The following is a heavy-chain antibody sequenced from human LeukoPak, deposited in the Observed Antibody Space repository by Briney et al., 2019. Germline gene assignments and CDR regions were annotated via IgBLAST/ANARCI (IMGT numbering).Heavy chain of an antibody. CDR3: ARDLAEMATIPDAFDI. Sequence: GGSLRLSCAASGFTFSSYAMHWVRQAPGKGLEWVALISYDGSNKYYADSVKGRFTISRDNAKNSLYLQMNSLRAEDTAVYYCARDLAEMATIPDAFDIWGQGTMVTVSS. CDR2: ISYDGSNK. J-gene: IGHJ3*02. V-gene: IGHV3-30*04. D-gene: IGHD5-24*01. CDR1: GFTFSSYA.